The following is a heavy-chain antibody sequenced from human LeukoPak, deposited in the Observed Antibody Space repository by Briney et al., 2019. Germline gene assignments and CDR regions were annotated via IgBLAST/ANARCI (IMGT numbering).Heavy chain of an antibody. D-gene: IGHD4-17*01. J-gene: IGHJ4*02. Sequence: GGSLRLSCAASGFTFGSYEMNWVRQAPGKGLEWVSYISNSGSTIYYADSVKGRFTISRDNAKNSLYLQMNSLRDEDTAVYYCARRAYGDDSFDYWGQGTLVTVSS. CDR2: ISNSGSTI. CDR1: GFTFGSYE. V-gene: IGHV3-48*03. CDR3: ARRAYGDDSFDY.